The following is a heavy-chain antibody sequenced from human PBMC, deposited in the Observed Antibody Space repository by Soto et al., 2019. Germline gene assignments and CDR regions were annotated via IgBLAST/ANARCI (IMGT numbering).Heavy chain of an antibody. Sequence: QLQLQESGPGLVKPSETLSLTCTVSGGSISSSSYYWGWIRQPPGKGLEWIGSIYYSGSTYYNPSLKHRVTISVDTSKNQFSLKLSSVTAADTAVYYCARQWLRRYYDILTGYSEHDAFDIWGQGTMVTVSS. CDR2: IYYSGST. CDR1: GGSISSSSYY. D-gene: IGHD3-9*01. V-gene: IGHV4-39*01. J-gene: IGHJ3*02. CDR3: ARQWLRRYYDILTGYSEHDAFDI.